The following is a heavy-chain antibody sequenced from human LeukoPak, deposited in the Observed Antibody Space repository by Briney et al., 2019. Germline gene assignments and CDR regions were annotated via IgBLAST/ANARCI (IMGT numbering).Heavy chain of an antibody. J-gene: IGHJ4*02. CDR2: MSQNSGSI. V-gene: IGHV3-9*01. CDR3: AKDIVATITSGGVHY. CDR1: GFTFDDYA. Sequence: GGSLRLSCAASGFTFDDYAMHWVRQAPGKGLEWVSGMSQNSGSIGYADSVKGRFTISRDNAKNSLYLQMNSLRAEDTALYYCAKDIVATITSGGVHYWGQGTLVTVSS. D-gene: IGHD5-12*01.